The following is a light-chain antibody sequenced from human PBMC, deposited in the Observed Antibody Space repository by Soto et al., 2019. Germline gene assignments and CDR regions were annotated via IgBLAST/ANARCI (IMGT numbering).Light chain of an antibody. CDR2: AAS. CDR3: QQGDTSPWT. J-gene: IGKJ1*01. CDR1: QSISTY. Sequence: DIQMTQSPSSLSASVGDRVTITCRASQSISTYVNWYQQKPGKPPNLLISAASDLQSGVPSRFSGSGSGTDFTLTNSGLQPEDFAVYYCQQGDTSPWTFGQGTKVDI. V-gene: IGKV1-39*01.